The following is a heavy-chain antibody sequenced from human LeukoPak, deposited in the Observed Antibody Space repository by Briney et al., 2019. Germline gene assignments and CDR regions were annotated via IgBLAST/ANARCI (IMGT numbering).Heavy chain of an antibody. CDR1: GGSISSSSYY. V-gene: IGHV4-39*01. J-gene: IGHJ3*02. CDR3: ARHVAIFGVVNDAFDI. D-gene: IGHD3-3*01. CDR2: IYYSGST. Sequence: TSSETLSLTCTASGGSISSSSYYWGWIRQPPGKGLEWIGSIYYSGSTYYNPSLRSRVTISVDTSKNQFSLKLSSVTAADTAVYYCARHVAIFGVVNDAFDIWGQGTMVTVSS.